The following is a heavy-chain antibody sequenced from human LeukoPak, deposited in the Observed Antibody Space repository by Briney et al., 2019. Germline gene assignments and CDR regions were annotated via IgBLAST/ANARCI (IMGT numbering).Heavy chain of an antibody. V-gene: IGHV4-4*09. CDR3: ARASLASGSFYNAQPLFDY. D-gene: IGHD3-10*01. CDR2: IYNSGTT. CDR1: VDSITYYY. Sequence: SETLSLTCTVSVDSITYYYWSWLRQPPGKGLEWIGYIYNSGTTNYNPSLKSRVTISADTSKNQFPLKLSSATAADTAVYYCARASLASGSFYNAQPLFDYWGQGTLVTVYS. J-gene: IGHJ4*02.